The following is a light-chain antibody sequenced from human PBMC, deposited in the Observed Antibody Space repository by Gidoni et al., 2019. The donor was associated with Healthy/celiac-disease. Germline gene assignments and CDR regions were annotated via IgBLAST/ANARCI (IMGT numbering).Light chain of an antibody. CDR3: SSYAGSNNVV. V-gene: IGLV2-8*01. CDR2: EVS. CDR1: SSDVGGYNY. J-gene: IGLJ2*01. Sequence: QPPLTQPPSASASPGPPLTISCTGTSSDVGGYNYVSWYQQHPGKAPKLMIYEVSKRPSGVPDRFSGSKSGNTASLTVSGLQAEDEADYYCSSYAGSNNVVFGGGTKLTVL.